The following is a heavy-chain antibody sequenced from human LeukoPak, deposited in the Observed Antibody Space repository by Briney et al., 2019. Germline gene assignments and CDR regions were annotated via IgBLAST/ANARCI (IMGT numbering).Heavy chain of an antibody. CDR1: GGSISSRASF. J-gene: IGHJ4*02. D-gene: IGHD5-24*01. CDR3: MRHEEEDGYNANTFDY. Sequence: ASETLSLTCTVSGGSISSRASFWGWVRQPPGRGLEWIGSIRYSGPTYYNPSLKSRVTIPVDTSKNQFSLKLSSVTAADTAVYYCMRHEEEDGYNANTFDYWGQGTLVTVFS. V-gene: IGHV4-39*01. CDR2: IRYSGPT.